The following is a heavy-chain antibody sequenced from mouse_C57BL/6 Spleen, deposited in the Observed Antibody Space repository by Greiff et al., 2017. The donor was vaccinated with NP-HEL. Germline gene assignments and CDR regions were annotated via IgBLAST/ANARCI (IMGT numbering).Heavy chain of an antibody. CDR2: ISSGGSYT. D-gene: IGHD1-1*01. V-gene: IGHV5-6*01. CDR3: ASSITTVEDWYFDV. Sequence: EVKLMESGGDLVKPGGSLKLSCAASGFTFSSYGMSWVRQTPDKRLEWVATISSGGSYTYYPDSVKGRFTISRDNAKNTLYLQMSSLKSEDTAMYYCASSITTVEDWYFDVWGTGTTVTVSS. J-gene: IGHJ1*03. CDR1: GFTFSSYG.